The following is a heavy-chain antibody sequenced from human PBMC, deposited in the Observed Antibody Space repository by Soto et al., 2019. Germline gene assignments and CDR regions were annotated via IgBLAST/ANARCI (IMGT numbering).Heavy chain of an antibody. V-gene: IGHV4-31*03. D-gene: IGHD2-15*01. CDR3: ARLTKPHGYCSGGSCLGLFDP. CDR2: IYYSGST. Sequence: QVQLQESGPGLVKPSQTLSLTCTVSGGSISSGGYYWSWIRQHPGKGLEWIGYIYYSGSTYYNPSRKSRMTITIGTSKSQITLQLTSVTSADTAVYYCARLTKPHGYCSGGSCLGLFDPWGQGTLVTVAS. J-gene: IGHJ5*02. CDR1: GGSISSGGYY.